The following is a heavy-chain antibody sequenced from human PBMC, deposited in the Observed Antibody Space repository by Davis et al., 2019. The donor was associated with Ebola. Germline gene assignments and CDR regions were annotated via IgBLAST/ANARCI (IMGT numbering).Heavy chain of an antibody. CDR2: IYHSGST. CDR3: AREGAAYGDYALDY. CDR1: GGSFSNYF. J-gene: IGHJ4*02. Sequence: SETLSLTCTVSGGSFSNYFWSWIRQPPGKGLEWIAYIYHSGSTNYNPSLKSRVTISVDTSKNQFSLKLSSVTAADTAVYYCAREGAAYGDYALDYWGQGTLVTVSS. V-gene: IGHV4-59*12. D-gene: IGHD4-17*01.